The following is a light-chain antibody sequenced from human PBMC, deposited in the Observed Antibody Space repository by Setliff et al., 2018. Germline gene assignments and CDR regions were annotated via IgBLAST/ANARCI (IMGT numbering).Light chain of an antibody. CDR3: CSYAGSYTFFYV. V-gene: IGLV2-23*02. J-gene: IGLJ1*01. Sequence: QSALTQPASVSGSPGQSITISCTGTSSDVGGYNYVSWYQHHPGKAPKLKIYEVSNRPSGVSNRFSGSKSGNTASLTISGLQAEDEADYYCCSYAGSYTFFYVCGTGTKV. CDR1: SSDVGGYNY. CDR2: EVS.